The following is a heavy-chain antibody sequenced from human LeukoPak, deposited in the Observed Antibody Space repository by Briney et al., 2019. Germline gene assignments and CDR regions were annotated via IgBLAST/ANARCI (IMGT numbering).Heavy chain of an antibody. Sequence: SETLSLTCAVSGYSISSDYYWGWIRLPPGKGLEWIGTIYHSGSAYYNPSLQSRVTLLVDTSNNQFSLRLSSVTATDTAVYYCARRPYYYYYMDVWGKGATVTVSS. CDR2: IYHSGSA. J-gene: IGHJ6*03. CDR3: ARRPYYYYYMDV. V-gene: IGHV4-38-2*01. CDR1: GYSISSDYY. D-gene: IGHD6-6*01.